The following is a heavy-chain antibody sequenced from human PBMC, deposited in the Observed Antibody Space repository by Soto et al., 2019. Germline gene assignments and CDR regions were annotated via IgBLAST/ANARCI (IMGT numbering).Heavy chain of an antibody. CDR2: ISGSGGST. J-gene: IGHJ1*01. Sequence: XVSLRLSGAASGFTFSNYGMSWVRQAPGKGLEWVSVISGSGGSTYYADSVKGRFTLSRDNSKNTVYLQMKSLRAEDTAVYYCAKDSPVGVPLLRDLHDWGQGTLVTVSS. D-gene: IGHD2-15*01. V-gene: IGHV3-23*01. CDR1: GFTFSNYG. CDR3: AKDSPVGVPLLRDLHD.